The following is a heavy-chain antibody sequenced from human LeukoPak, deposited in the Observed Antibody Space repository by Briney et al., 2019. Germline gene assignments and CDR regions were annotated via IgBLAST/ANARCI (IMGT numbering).Heavy chain of an antibody. Sequence: SETLSLTCTVSGGSISSYYWSWIRQPPGKGLEWIGYIYYSGSTNYNPSLKSRVTISVDTSKNQFSLKLSSVTAADTAVYYCARDVYYYGSGSYYNDCVGVLYQWFDPWGQGTLVTVSS. CDR2: IYYSGST. CDR3: ARDVYYYGSGSYYNDCVGVLYQWFDP. J-gene: IGHJ5*02. D-gene: IGHD3-10*01. V-gene: IGHV4-59*12. CDR1: GGSISSYY.